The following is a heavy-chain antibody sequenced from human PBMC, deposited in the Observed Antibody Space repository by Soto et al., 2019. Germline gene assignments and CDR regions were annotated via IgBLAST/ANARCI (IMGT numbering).Heavy chain of an antibody. Sequence: QVQLVQSGAEVKKPGSSVKVSCKASVGTFSSYAISWVRQAPGQGLEWMGGFIPMFNRPHSARKFQGRVTITADESTSTAYMDLSSLRSEDTAVYYCARGQFHHVSNYYYALDVW. J-gene: IGHJ6*01. CDR1: VGTFSSYA. CDR2: FIPMFNRP. V-gene: IGHV1-69*01. CDR3: ARGQFHHVSNYYYALDV.